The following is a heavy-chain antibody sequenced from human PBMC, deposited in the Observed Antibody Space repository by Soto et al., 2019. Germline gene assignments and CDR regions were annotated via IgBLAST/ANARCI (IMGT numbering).Heavy chain of an antibody. Sequence: EVQLVESGGGLVQPGGSLRLSCAASGFTFSSYEMNWVRQAPGKGLEWVSYISSSGSTIYYADSVKGRFTISRDNAKNSLYLQMNSLRAEDTAVYYCARETYGGDFLSGYLAWFDPWGQGTLVTVSS. CDR2: ISSSGSTI. V-gene: IGHV3-48*03. D-gene: IGHD3-3*01. CDR1: GFTFSSYE. CDR3: ARETYGGDFLSGYLAWFDP. J-gene: IGHJ5*02.